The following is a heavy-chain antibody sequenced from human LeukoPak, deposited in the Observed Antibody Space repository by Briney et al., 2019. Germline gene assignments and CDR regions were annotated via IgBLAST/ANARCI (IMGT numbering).Heavy chain of an antibody. D-gene: IGHD2-21*02. CDR3: AKDRPHGSSDWYPFDL. V-gene: IGHV4-61*01. Sequence: SETLSLTCTVSGGSISSSSYYWSWIRQPPGKGLEWIGYIYYSGSTNYNPSLKSRVTISVDTSNNQFSLKLSSVTAADTAVYYCAKDRPHGSSDWYPFDLWGRGTLVTVSS. CDR2: IYYSGST. CDR1: GGSISSSSYY. J-gene: IGHJ2*01.